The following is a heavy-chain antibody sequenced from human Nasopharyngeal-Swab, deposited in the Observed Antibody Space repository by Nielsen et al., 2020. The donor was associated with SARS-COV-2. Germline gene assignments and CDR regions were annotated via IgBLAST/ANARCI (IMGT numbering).Heavy chain of an antibody. Sequence: ASLQISCNASGYTFTSYGIIWVGQAPGQGLEWMGWISAYNGNTNYAQKPQGRVTMTTDTSTSTAYMELRSLRSDDTAVYYCARDAPNDQPYNYYGMDVWGQGTTVTVSS. CDR1: GYTFTSYG. CDR3: ARDAPNDQPYNYYGMDV. J-gene: IGHJ6*02. CDR2: ISAYNGNT. V-gene: IGHV1-18*01.